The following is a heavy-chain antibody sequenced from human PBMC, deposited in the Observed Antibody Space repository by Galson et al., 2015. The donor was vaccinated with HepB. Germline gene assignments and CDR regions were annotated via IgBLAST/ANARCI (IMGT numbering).Heavy chain of an antibody. CDR3: VRQYPYRVRGGTKYSFDY. J-gene: IGHJ4*02. CDR1: GYSFSNYW. Sequence: QSGAEVKKPGESLRISCKASGYSFSNYWIGWVRQMPGKGLEWMGIISPGDSETRYSPSFQGQVTMSADKSISTASLQWSSLKASDTAIYYCVRQYPYRVRGGTKYSFDYWGQGTLVTVSS. V-gene: IGHV5-51*01. CDR2: ISPGDSET. D-gene: IGHD3-10*01.